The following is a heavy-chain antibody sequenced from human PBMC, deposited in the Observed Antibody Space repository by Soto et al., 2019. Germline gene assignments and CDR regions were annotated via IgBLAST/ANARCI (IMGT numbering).Heavy chain of an antibody. CDR3: ARDRLNFGMDV. D-gene: IGHD2-8*01. J-gene: IGHJ6*02. CDR2: INPNSGGT. Sequence: ASVKVSCKASVYTFTGSYMHWLRQAPGQGLEWMGWINPNSGGTNYAQKFQGWVTMTRDTSISTAYMELSRLRSDDTAVYYCARDRLNFGMDVWGQGTTVTVSS. V-gene: IGHV1-2*04. CDR1: VYTFTGSY.